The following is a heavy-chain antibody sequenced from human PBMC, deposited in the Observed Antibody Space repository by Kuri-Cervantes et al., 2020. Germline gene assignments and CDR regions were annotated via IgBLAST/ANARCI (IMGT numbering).Heavy chain of an antibody. V-gene: IGHV1-2*02. CDR2: INPNSGGT. Sequence: ASVKVSCKASRYSFTGYYMHWVRQAPGQGLEWMGWINPNSGGTNYAQKFQGRVTMTRDTSISTAYMELSRLRSDDTAVYYCARGPRVTLNWFDPWGQGTLVTVSS. D-gene: IGHD2-21*02. CDR1: RYSFTGYY. J-gene: IGHJ5*02. CDR3: ARGPRVTLNWFDP.